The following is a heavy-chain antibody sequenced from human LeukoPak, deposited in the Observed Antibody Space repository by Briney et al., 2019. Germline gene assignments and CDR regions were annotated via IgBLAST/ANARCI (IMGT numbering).Heavy chain of an antibody. D-gene: IGHD2-21*01. V-gene: IGHV3-23*01. CDR1: GFTFSSYA. CDR3: AKDWGPIPLRTLLWIAFDI. J-gene: IGHJ3*02. CDR2: ISGGGGSK. Sequence: GGSLRLSCAASGFTFSSYAMSWVRQAPGKGLEWVSAISGGGGSKYYADSVKGRFTISRDNSKNTLYLQMNSLRAEDTAVYYCAKDWGPIPLRTLLWIAFDIWGQGTMVTVSS.